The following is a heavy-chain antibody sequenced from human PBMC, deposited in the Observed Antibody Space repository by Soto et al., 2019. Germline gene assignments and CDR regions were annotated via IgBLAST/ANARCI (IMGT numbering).Heavy chain of an antibody. D-gene: IGHD3-22*01. J-gene: IGHJ6*02. CDR3: AREPLGDSSGYGYYYYGMDV. V-gene: IGHV1-46*01. Sequence: ASVKVSCKASGYTFTSYYMHWVRQAPGQGLEWMGIINPSGGSTSYAQKFQGRVTMTRDTSTSTVYMELSSLRSEDTAVYYCAREPLGDSSGYGYYYYGMDVWGQGTTVTVSS. CDR1: GYTFTSYY. CDR2: INPSGGST.